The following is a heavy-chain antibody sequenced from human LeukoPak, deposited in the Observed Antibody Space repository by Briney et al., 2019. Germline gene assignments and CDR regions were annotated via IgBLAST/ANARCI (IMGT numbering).Heavy chain of an antibody. D-gene: IGHD3-3*01. CDR1: GDSVSSNSVA. J-gene: IGHJ6*02. CDR2: TYYRSKWYN. CDR3: ARDLEWLSLGAYYYYGMDV. Sequence: PSQTLSLTCAISGDSVSSNSVAWNWIRQSPSRGLEWLGRTYYRSKWYNDYAVSVKSRITINPDTSKNQFSLQLNSVTPEDTAVYYCARDLEWLSLGAYYYYGMDVWGQGTTVTVSS. V-gene: IGHV6-1*01.